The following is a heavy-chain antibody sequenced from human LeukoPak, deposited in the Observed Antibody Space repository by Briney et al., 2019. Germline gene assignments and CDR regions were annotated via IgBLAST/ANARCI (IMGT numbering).Heavy chain of an antibody. CDR3: ARPNTGYYDSSGYDAFDI. J-gene: IGHJ3*02. CDR2: IIPIFGTA. Sequence: GASVKVSCKASGYTFTSYAISWVRQAPGQGLEWMGGIIPIFGTANYAQKFQGRVTITADESTSTAYMELSSLRSEDTAVYYCARPNTGYYDSSGYDAFDIWGQGTMVTVSS. V-gene: IGHV1-69*13. D-gene: IGHD3-22*01. CDR1: GYTFTSYA.